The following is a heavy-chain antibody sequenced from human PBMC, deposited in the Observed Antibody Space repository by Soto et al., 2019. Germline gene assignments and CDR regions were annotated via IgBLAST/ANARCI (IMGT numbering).Heavy chain of an antibody. CDR1: GYTFTGYY. J-gene: IGHJ4*02. V-gene: IGHV1-2*04. D-gene: IGHD2-21*02. CDR3: ARDWGDQRPAYYFDY. CDR2: INPNSGGT. Sequence: ASVKVSCKASGYTFTGYYMHWVRQAPGQGLEWMGWINPNSGGTNYAQKFQGWVTMTRDTSISTAYMELSRLRSDDTAVYYCARDWGDQRPAYYFDYWGQGTLVTVSS.